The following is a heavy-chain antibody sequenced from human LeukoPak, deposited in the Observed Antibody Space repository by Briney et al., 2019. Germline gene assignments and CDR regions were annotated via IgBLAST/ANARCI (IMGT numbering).Heavy chain of an antibody. CDR2: IIPILGIA. CDR1: GGTFSSYA. CDR3: ARAVDYYDGSGYYSYFDY. J-gene: IGHJ4*02. Sequence: SVKVSCKASGGTFSSYAISWVRQAPGQGLEWMGRIIPILGIANYAQKFQGRVTITADKSTSTAYMELSSLRSEDTAVYYCARAVDYYDGSGYYSYFDYWGQGTLVTVSS. D-gene: IGHD3-22*01. V-gene: IGHV1-69*04.